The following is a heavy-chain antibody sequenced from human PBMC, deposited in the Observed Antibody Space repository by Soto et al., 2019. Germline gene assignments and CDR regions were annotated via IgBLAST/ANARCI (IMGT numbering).Heavy chain of an antibody. CDR2: IYYSGST. J-gene: IGHJ6*03. CDR3: ARSVYYDFWSGYSRDYYYYMDV. CDR1: GGSISSYY. Sequence: SETLSLTCTVSGGSISSYYWSWIRQPPGKGLEWIGYIYYSGSTNYNPSLKSRVTISVDTSKNQFSLKLSSVTAADTAVYYCARSVYYDFWSGYSRDYYYYMDVWGKGTTVTVSS. V-gene: IGHV4-59*01. D-gene: IGHD3-3*01.